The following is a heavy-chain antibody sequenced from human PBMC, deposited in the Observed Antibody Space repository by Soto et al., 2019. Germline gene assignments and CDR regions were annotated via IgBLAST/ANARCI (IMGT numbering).Heavy chain of an antibody. CDR2: INAGNGNT. Sequence: ASVKVSCKASGYTFTSYAMHWVRQAPGQRLEWMGWINAGNGNTKYSQKFQGRVTITRDTSASTAYTELSSLRSEDTAVYYCARDLGWNYGYYYYGMDVWGQGTTVTVSS. CDR3: ARDLGWNYGYYYYGMDV. V-gene: IGHV1-3*01. J-gene: IGHJ6*02. D-gene: IGHD1-7*01. CDR1: GYTFTSYA.